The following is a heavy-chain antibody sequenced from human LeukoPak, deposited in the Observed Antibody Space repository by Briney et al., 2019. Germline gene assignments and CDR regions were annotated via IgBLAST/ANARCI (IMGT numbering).Heavy chain of an antibody. CDR1: GYTFTSYG. J-gene: IGHJ6*03. V-gene: IGHV7-4-1*04. CDR3: ARSRRVVVPSSLNAADDYYYYMDV. CDR2: INTNTGNP. D-gene: IGHD2-21*02. Sequence: GASVKVSCKASGYTFTSYGISWVRQAPGQGLECLGGINTNTGNPTYAQGFTGRYVFSFDTSVSMAYLQITSLTAEDTAIYYCARSRRVVVPSSLNAADDYYYYMDVWGKGTTVTVSS.